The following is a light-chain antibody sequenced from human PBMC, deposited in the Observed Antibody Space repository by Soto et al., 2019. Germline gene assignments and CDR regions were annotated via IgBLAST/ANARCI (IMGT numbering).Light chain of an antibody. CDR1: QSIXXX. CDR2: SAS. CDR3: QQSFSVPIT. Sequence: DIQMTQSPXXLSASVXXXXXXTCRASQSIXXXLSWYQQRPGKAPKFLIYSASSLQRGVPSRFSGSGSGTDFSLTINGLQPEDFATYFCQQSFSVPITFGQGTRLEIK. V-gene: IGKV1-39*01. J-gene: IGKJ5*01.